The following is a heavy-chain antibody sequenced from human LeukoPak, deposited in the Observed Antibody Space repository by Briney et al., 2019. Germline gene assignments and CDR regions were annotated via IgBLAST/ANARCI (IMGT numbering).Heavy chain of an antibody. CDR1: GGPISSYY. V-gene: IGHV4-4*07. D-gene: IGHD3-22*01. Sequence: KPSETLSLTCTVSGGPISSYYWSWIRQPAGKGLEWIGRIYTSGSTNYNPSLKSRVTMSVDTSKNQFSLKLSSVTAADTAVYYCARDYRPYYYDSSGYYYDAFDIWGQGTMVTVSS. J-gene: IGHJ3*02. CDR2: IYTSGST. CDR3: ARDYRPYYYDSSGYYYDAFDI.